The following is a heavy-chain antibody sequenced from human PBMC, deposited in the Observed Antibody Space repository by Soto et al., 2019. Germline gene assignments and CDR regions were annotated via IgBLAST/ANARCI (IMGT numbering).Heavy chain of an antibody. V-gene: IGHV4-59*01. CDR2: VYYSGGA. J-gene: IGHJ6*02. Sequence: SETLSLTGTVAGGSISGYYWSWIRQPPGKGLEWIGNVYYSGGAKYNPSVKRRVSISVDTSKNQFSLNLSSVTAADTAVYYCTRDGDVRMTTNPYYYYGMDVWGPGSTVTVSS. D-gene: IGHD2-21*02. CDR3: TRDGDVRMTTNPYYYYGMDV. CDR1: GGSISGYY.